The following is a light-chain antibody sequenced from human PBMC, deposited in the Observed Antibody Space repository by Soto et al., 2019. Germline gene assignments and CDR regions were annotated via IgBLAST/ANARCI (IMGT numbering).Light chain of an antibody. J-gene: IGKJ2*01. CDR2: AAS. V-gene: IGKV1-9*01. CDR1: QGISSY. Sequence: DIQLTQSPSFLSASVGDRVTITCRASQGISSYLVWYQQKPGKAPDLLIYAASSLQTGVPSRFSGSGSGTEFTLTISSLQTEDYATYYCQQLYNYPRTFVQGSKLDI. CDR3: QQLYNYPRT.